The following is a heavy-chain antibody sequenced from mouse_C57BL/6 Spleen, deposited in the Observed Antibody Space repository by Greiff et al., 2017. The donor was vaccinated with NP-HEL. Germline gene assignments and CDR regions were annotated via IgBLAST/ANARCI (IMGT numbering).Heavy chain of an antibody. CDR3: AREAGTNY. J-gene: IGHJ2*01. Sequence: QVQLKQPGAELVKPGASVKLSCKASGYTFTSYWMQWVKQRPGQGLEWIGEIDPSDSYTNYNQKFKGKATLTVDTSSSTAYMQLSSLTSEDSAVYYCAREAGTNYWGQGTTLTVSS. CDR1: GYTFTSYW. V-gene: IGHV1-50*01. CDR2: IDPSDSYT. D-gene: IGHD4-1*01.